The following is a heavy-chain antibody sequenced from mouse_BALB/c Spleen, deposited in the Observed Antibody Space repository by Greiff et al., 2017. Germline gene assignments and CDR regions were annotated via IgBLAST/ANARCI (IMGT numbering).Heavy chain of an antibody. D-gene: IGHD1-1*01. J-gene: IGHJ3*01. CDR1: GDSITSGY. Sequence: EVKLMESGPSLVKPSQTLSLTCSVTGDSITSGYWNWIRKFPGNKLEYMGYISYSGSTYYNPSLKSRISITRDTSKNQYYLQLNSVTTEDTATYYCARGATVVEGFAYWGQGTLVTVSA. CDR3: ARGATVVEGFAY. V-gene: IGHV3-8*02. CDR2: ISYSGST.